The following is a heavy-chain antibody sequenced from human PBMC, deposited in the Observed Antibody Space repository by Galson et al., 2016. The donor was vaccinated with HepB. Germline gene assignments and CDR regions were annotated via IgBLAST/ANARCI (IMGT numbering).Heavy chain of an antibody. D-gene: IGHD3-22*01. CDR2: IYPDDSDT. CDR3: ARVRGYYYDPFDL. Sequence: QSGAEVKRPGESLKISCKASGYPFATYWIGWVRQMPGQGLEWMGIIYPDDSDTRYSPTLQGQVTISVDTSISTAYLQWNSLKASDTALYYCARVRGYYYDPFDLWGRGTLVTVSS. V-gene: IGHV5-51*03. J-gene: IGHJ2*01. CDR1: GYPFATYW.